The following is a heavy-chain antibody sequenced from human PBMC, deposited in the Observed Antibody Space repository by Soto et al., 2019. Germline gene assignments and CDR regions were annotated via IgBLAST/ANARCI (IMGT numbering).Heavy chain of an antibody. D-gene: IGHD5-12*01. Sequence: GRCMRLSCSACGFTFSRYAISWVLQATGKGLEWLSAISGGGGSTYSADSVKGRFTISRDNSKNTLYLQMNSLRAEGTAVYYCAKGRDGYNFFDYWGQGTMVAGSS. J-gene: IGHJ5*01. CDR3: AKGRDGYNFFDY. CDR2: ISGGGGST. CDR1: GFTFSRYA. V-gene: IGHV3-23*01.